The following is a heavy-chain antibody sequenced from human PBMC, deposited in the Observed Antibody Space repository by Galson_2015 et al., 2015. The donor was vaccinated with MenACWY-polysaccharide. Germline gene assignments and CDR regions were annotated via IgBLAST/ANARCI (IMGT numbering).Heavy chain of an antibody. D-gene: IGHD2/OR15-2a*01. CDR2: ISGGNGDT. CDR3: ARHVIGGGYFDY. V-gene: IGHV1-3*01. CDR1: GYTFSRYP. J-gene: IGHJ4*02. Sequence: SVKVSCKASGYTFSRYPMHWVRQAPGQRFEWMGWISGGNGDTKYSEKLQGRVSITKDTSANTVYIELSSLTYEDTAVVYCARHVIGGGYFDYWGQGTLITVSS.